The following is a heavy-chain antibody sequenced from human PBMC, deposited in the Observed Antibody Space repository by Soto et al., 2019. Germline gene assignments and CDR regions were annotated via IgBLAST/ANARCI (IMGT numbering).Heavy chain of an antibody. CDR3: ATWAQEYCSGGSCSPRDNSNGMDV. Sequence: GVSVKVSCKSSGYTFTDHYIHWVGQAPGPGLEWMGWINPKSGGTNYAQKFLGRVTMTRDTSISTAYLDLSGLSTNDTAMYFCATWAQEYCSGGSCSPRDNSNGMDVWGQGTTVTVSS. CDR2: INPKSGGT. V-gene: IGHV1-2*02. D-gene: IGHD2-15*01. J-gene: IGHJ6*02. CDR1: GYTFTDHY.